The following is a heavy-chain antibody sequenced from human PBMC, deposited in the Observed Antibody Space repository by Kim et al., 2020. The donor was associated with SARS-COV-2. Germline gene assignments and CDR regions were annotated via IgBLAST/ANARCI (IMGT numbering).Heavy chain of an antibody. CDR1: GFTFSSYG. CDR2: ISYDGSNK. CDR3: AKDTTRPDYYYYGMDV. V-gene: IGHV3-30*18. Sequence: GGSLRLSCAASGFTFSSYGMHWVRQAPGKGLEWVAVISYDGSNKYYADSVKGRFTISRDNSKNTLYLQMNSLRAEDTAVYYCAKDTTRPDYYYYGMDVWGQGTTVTVSS. J-gene: IGHJ6*02. D-gene: IGHD6-6*01.